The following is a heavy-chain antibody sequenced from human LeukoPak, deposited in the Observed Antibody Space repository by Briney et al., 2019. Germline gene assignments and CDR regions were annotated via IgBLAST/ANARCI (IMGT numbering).Heavy chain of an antibody. CDR2: IYYSGST. D-gene: IGHD3-3*01. CDR3: ARLPYYDFWRGARGAFDI. Sequence: SENLSLTCPVSGGSISSHYWSWIRQPPGKGLEWIGYIYYSGSTNYNPSLKSRVTISVDTSKNQFSLKLSSVTAADTAVYYCARLPYYDFWRGARGAFDIWGQGTMVTVSS. V-gene: IGHV4-59*11. J-gene: IGHJ3*02. CDR1: GGSISSHY.